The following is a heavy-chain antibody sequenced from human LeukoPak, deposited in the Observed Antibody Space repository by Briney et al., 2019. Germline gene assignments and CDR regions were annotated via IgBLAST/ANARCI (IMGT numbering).Heavy chain of an antibody. CDR2: ISNSGSPI. CDR3: ARDRTTYYDFWSGYKSSYYFDY. V-gene: IGHV3-11*04. CDR1: GFTFSDYY. D-gene: IGHD3-3*01. Sequence: GGSLRLSCAASGFTFSDYYMTWIRQAPGKGLEWVSYISNSGSPIYYADSVKGRFTISRDNAKNSLYLQMNSLRAEDTAVYYCARDRTTYYDFWSGYKSSYYFDYWGQGTLVTVSS. J-gene: IGHJ4*02.